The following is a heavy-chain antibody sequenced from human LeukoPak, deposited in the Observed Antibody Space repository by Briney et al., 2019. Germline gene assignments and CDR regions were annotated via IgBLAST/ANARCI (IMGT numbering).Heavy chain of an antibody. CDR1: GFTFSSYG. CDR2: IRYDGSNK. V-gene: IGHV3-30*02. Sequence: GGSLRLSCAASGFTFSSYGMHWVRQAPGKGLEWVAFIRYDGSNKYYADSVKGRFTISRDNSKNTLYLQMNSLRAEDTAVYYCARARFLEWLFPIFDYWGQGTLVTVSS. CDR3: ARARFLEWLFPIFDY. J-gene: IGHJ4*02. D-gene: IGHD3-3*01.